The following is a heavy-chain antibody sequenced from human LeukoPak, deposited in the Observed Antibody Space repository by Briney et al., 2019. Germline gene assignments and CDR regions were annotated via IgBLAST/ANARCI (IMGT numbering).Heavy chain of an antibody. CDR2: IVGRGGIT. CDR1: GITFSSYA. J-gene: IGHJ5*01. Sequence: GGSLRLSCAASGITFSSYAMSWVRQAPGKGLEWVSTIVGRGGITYYADSVKGRFTISRDNSKNTLYLQLNSLRAEDTAVYYCAKSLEMSTIGWFESWGQGTLVTVSS. V-gene: IGHV3-23*01. CDR3: AKSLEMSTIGWFES. D-gene: IGHD5-24*01.